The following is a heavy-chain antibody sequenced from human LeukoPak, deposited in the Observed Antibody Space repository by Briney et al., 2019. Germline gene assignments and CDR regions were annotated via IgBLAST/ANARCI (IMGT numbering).Heavy chain of an antibody. CDR2: VTYAGS. D-gene: IGHD5-18*01. J-gene: IGHJ3*02. Sequence: PGGSLRLSCAASGFTFSDAWMTWVRQAPGKGPEWIGYVTYAGSKYNPSLKSRVTISTDRSKKEVSLRLSSVTAADTAMYFCARHVDTALIGAFHIWGQGTMVTVS. CDR1: GFTFSDAW. V-gene: IGHV4-59*08. CDR3: ARHVDTALIGAFHI.